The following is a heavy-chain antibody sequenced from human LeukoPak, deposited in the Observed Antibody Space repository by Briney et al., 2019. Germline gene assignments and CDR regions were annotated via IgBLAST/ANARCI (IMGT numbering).Heavy chain of an antibody. D-gene: IGHD3-10*02. CDR2: IKQDGSEK. CDR1: GFTFSSYW. CDR3: AREGRVFGDPFDY. V-gene: IGHV3-7*01. Sequence: GGSLRLSCAASGFTFSSYWMSWVRQAPGKGLEWVANIKQDGSEKYYVDSVKGRFTISRDNAKNSLYLQMNSLRAEDTAVYYCAREGRVFGDPFDYWGQGTLVTVSS. J-gene: IGHJ4*02.